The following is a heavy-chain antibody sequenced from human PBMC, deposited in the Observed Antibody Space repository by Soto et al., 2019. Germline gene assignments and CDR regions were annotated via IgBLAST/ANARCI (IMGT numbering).Heavy chain of an antibody. J-gene: IGHJ5*02. CDR2: IYHSGST. V-gene: IGHV4-4*02. D-gene: IGHD3-3*01. Sequence: QVQLQESGPGLVKPSGTLSLTCAVSGGSISSSNWWSWVRLPPGKGLEWIGEIYHSGSTNYNPSLKSRVTISVDKSKNQFSLKLSSVTAADTAVYYCARGLPYYDFWSGYRMGLRWFDPWGQGTLVTVSS. CDR3: ARGLPYYDFWSGYRMGLRWFDP. CDR1: GGSISSSNW.